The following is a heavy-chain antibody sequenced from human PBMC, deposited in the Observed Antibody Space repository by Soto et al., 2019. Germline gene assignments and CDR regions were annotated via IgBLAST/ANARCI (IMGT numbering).Heavy chain of an antibody. Sequence: GGSLRLSCAASGFTFSNYGMHWVRQAPGKGLEWVAVISYAGSIRYNTDSVWGRFTISRDNSKRTVYLQMDSLRPEDTAIYYCAKSDYERIIFDHWGQGSLVTVSS. CDR1: GFTFSNYG. CDR3: AKSDYERIIFDH. CDR2: ISYAGSIR. V-gene: IGHV3-30*18. D-gene: IGHD3-22*01. J-gene: IGHJ4*02.